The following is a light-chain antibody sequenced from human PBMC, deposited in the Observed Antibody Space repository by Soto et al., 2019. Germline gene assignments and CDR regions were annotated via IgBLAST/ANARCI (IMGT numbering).Light chain of an antibody. Sequence: DIQMTQSPSTLSASVGDRVTITCRASQSISSWLDWYQQKPGKAPKLLIYDASSLESGVPSRFSGSGSGTELTLTLSSLQPDDFAADYCQQYNSYSPTWTFGQGTKVEIK. CDR2: DAS. CDR1: QSISSW. V-gene: IGKV1-5*01. CDR3: QQYNSYSPTWT. J-gene: IGKJ1*01.